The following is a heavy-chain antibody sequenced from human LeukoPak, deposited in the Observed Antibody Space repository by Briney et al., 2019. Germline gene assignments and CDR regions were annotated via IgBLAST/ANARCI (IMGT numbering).Heavy chain of an antibody. CDR2: ISSSSSTI. D-gene: IGHD1-26*01. Sequence: GGSLRLSCVASGFTFSSYSMNWVRQAPGKGLEWVSYISSSSSTIYYAGSVKGRFTISRDNAKNSLFLQMNSLRAEDTAVYYCARSRGSSGSYPFDYWGQGTLVTVSS. CDR3: ARSRGSSGSYPFDY. V-gene: IGHV3-48*01. CDR1: GFTFSSYS. J-gene: IGHJ4*02.